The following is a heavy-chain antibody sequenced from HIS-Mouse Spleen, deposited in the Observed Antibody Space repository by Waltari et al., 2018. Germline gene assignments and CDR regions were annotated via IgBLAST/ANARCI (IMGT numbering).Heavy chain of an antibody. J-gene: IGHJ6*02. CDR2: IYHSGST. Sequence: QVQLQESGPGLVKPSETLSLTCTVSGYSISSGYYWGWNRQPPGTGRGWLGSIYHSGSTYYNPSLKSRVTISVDTSKNQFSLKLSSVTAADTAVYYCARGPSLGYCSSTSCYAPYYGMDVWGQGTTVTVSS. CDR3: ARGPSLGYCSSTSCYAPYYGMDV. V-gene: IGHV4-38-2*02. CDR1: GYSISSGYY. D-gene: IGHD2-2*01.